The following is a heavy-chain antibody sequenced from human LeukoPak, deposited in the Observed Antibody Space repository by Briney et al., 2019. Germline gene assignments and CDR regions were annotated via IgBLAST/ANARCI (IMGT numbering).Heavy chain of an antibody. CDR2: ISAYNGNT. CDR1: GYTFTSYG. D-gene: IGHD3-22*01. J-gene: IGHJ5*02. Sequence: ASVKVSCKASGYTFTSYGISWVRQAPGQGLEWMGWISAYNGNTNYAQKLQGRVTMTTDTSTSTAYMELRSLRSDDTAVYYCARVDLDYDSGEHWFDPWGQGTLVTVSS. V-gene: IGHV1-18*01. CDR3: ARVDLDYDSGEHWFDP.